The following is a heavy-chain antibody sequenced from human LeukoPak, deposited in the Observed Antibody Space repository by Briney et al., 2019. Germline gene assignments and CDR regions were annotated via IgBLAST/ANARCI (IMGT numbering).Heavy chain of an antibody. CDR3: ARDRVAAAGISYYYYMDV. CDR1: GYTFTGYY. V-gene: IGHV1-2*02. CDR2: INPNSGGT. J-gene: IGHJ6*03. Sequence: ASVKVSCKASGYTFTGYYMHWVRQAPGQGLEWMGWINPNSGGTNYAQKFQGRVTMTRDTSISTAYMELSRLRSGDTAVYYCARDRVAAAGISYYYYMDVWGKGTTVTVSS. D-gene: IGHD6-13*01.